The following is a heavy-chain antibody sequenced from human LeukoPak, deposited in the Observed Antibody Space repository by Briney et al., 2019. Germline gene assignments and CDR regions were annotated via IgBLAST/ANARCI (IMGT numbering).Heavy chain of an antibody. D-gene: IGHD4-17*01. V-gene: IGHV3-23*01. CDR2: ISGSGGST. Sequence: GGSLRLSCAASGFTFSSYAMSWVRRAPGKGLEWVSAISGSGGSTYYADSVKGRFTISRDNSKNTLYLQMNSLRAEDTAVYYCAKYDDYGDYLDAFDIWGQGTMVTVSS. CDR3: AKYDDYGDYLDAFDI. J-gene: IGHJ3*02. CDR1: GFTFSSYA.